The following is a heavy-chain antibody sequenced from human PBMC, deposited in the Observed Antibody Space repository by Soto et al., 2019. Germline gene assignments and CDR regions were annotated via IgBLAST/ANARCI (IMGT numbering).Heavy chain of an antibody. V-gene: IGHV4-4*07. J-gene: IGHJ5*02. D-gene: IGHD4-17*01. Sequence: PSETLSLTCTVSGDSVSKYYWNWIRQAAGKGLEWIGRIHSTRSPNYNPSLKSRVTMSVDTSKNQFSLKLNLTSVTAADTAVYYCARSPAYGDYANLDTWGQGTLVTVSS. CDR2: IHSTRSP. CDR1: GDSVSKYY. CDR3: ARSPAYGDYANLDT.